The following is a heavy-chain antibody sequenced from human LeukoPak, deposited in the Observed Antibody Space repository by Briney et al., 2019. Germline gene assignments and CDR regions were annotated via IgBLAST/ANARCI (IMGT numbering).Heavy chain of an antibody. V-gene: IGHV3-33*01. CDR3: ARDAQRGFDYSTSLGY. CDR1: GFIYSHYG. CDR2: IWSDGGNR. Sequence: PGRSLRLSCAASGFIYSHYGMHWVRQAPGKGLEWVAVIWSDGGNRFYAGSVKGRFTISRDNSQNTLFLQMNSLRAEDTAMYYCARDAQRGFDYSTSLGYWDHGTLVTVSS. D-gene: IGHD4-11*01. J-gene: IGHJ4*01.